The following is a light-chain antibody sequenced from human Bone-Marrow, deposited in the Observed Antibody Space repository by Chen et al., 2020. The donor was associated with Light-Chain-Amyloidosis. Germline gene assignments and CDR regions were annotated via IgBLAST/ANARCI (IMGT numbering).Light chain of an antibody. J-gene: IGLJ3*02. CDR3: LLYYAGAWV. CDR1: TGAVTSGYY. V-gene: IGLV7-43*01. CDR2: STD. Sequence: QTVVTQEPSLTESPGGTVTLTCASSTGAVTSGYYPNWFQQKPGQAPRALIYSTDNKHSWTPDRFSGSLLGGKAALTLSGVLPEDEAEYYCLLYYAGAWVFGGGTKLTVL.